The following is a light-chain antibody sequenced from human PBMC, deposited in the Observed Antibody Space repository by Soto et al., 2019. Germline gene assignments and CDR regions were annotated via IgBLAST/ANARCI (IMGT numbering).Light chain of an antibody. CDR3: MQGTHWPIT. CDR2: KVS. CDR1: QSLVHSDGIAY. V-gene: IGKV2-30*02. J-gene: IGKJ5*01. Sequence: VVMTQSPLSLPVTLLQPSSSSCSSKQSLVHSDGIAYFSWFQQRPGRSPRRLIYKVSNRDSGVPARFSGSGSGTDFALKISRVEAEDVGVYYCMQGTHWPITFGQGTRLEIK.